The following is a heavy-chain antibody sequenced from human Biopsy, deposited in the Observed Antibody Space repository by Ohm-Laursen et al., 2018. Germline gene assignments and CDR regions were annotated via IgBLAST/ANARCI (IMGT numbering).Heavy chain of an antibody. D-gene: IGHD6-19*01. CDR3: ARTPGVAVAGRFFDL. J-gene: IGHJ2*01. CDR1: GGSVDDYF. CDR2: IYSTGRSS. V-gene: IGHV4-4*07. Sequence: SDTLSLTCSVSGGSVDDYFWNWIRQPAGKGLEWIGRIYSTGRSSAYHPSFQSRVTMSLDTSNKQFSLKLTSVTAADTAVYYCARTPGVAVAGRFFDLRGRGTLVTVSS.